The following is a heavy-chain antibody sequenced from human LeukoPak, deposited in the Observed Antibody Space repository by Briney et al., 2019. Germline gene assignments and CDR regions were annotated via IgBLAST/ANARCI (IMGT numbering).Heavy chain of an antibody. V-gene: IGHV4-4*07. Sequence: SETLSLTCTVSGGSISSYYWSWIRQPAGKGLEWIGRIYTSGSTNYNPSLKSRITMSVDTSKNQFSLKLSSVTAADTAVYYCARDAGTSYHYYYYYGMDVWGQGTTVTVSS. D-gene: IGHD1-1*01. CDR2: IYTSGST. CDR3: ARDAGTSYHYYYYYGMDV. J-gene: IGHJ6*02. CDR1: GGSISSYY.